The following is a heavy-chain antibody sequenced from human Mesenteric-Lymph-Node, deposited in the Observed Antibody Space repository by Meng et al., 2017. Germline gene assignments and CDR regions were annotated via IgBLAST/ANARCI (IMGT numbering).Heavy chain of an antibody. D-gene: IGHD2-15*01. CDR3: ARDHCSSGICSSAVDY. CDR1: GYTFTNYG. J-gene: IGHJ4*02. V-gene: IGHV1-18*04. Sequence: QVQRVQSGAEVKKPGASVKVSCKASGYTFTNYGIIWVRQAPGQGFEWVGWIGPYNQNTNYAQKLQGRVTMTTDTSTTTAYMELRSLRSDDTAVYYCARDHCSSGICSSAVDYWGQGTLVTVSS. CDR2: IGPYNQNT.